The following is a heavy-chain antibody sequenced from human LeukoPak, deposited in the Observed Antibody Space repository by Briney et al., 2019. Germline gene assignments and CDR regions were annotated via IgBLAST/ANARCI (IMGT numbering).Heavy chain of an antibody. CDR3: ASHPRSSSWYNPHWFDP. J-gene: IGHJ5*02. CDR1: GYTFTGYY. V-gene: IGHV1-2*02. CDR2: INPNSGGT. D-gene: IGHD6-13*01. Sequence: ASVKVSCKASGYTFTGYYMHWVRQAPGQGLEWMGWINPNSGGTNYAQKFQGRVTMTRDTSISTAYMELSRLRSDDTAVYYCASHPRSSSWYNPHWFDPWGQGTLVTVSS.